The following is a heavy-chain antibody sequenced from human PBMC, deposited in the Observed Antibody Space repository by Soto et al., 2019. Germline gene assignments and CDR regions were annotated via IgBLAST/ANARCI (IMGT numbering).Heavy chain of an antibody. CDR3: AKDKINNWSFDY. Sequence: QVQLVESGGGVVQPGRSLRLSCVASGFTFSDYPMHWVRRAPGKGLEWVARISHDGSIQHYADNIKDRFTVSRDNSKNTVDLQMNSLRTEDTSIYYCAKDKINNWSFDYWGQGALVTVSS. D-gene: IGHD1-1*01. V-gene: IGHV3-30*18. CDR1: GFTFSDYP. CDR2: ISHDGSIQ. J-gene: IGHJ4*02.